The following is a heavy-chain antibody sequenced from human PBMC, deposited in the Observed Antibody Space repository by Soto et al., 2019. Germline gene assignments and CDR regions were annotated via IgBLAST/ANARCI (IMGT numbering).Heavy chain of an antibody. J-gene: IGHJ6*03. CDR3: AHSLAEECFYGSGSCPYYMDV. CDR2: IYWDDDK. CDR1: GFSLSTSGVG. D-gene: IGHD3-10*01. Sequence: QITLKESGPTLVKPTQTLTLTCTFSGFSLSTSGVGVGWIRQPPGKALEWLALIYWDDDKRYSPSLKSSLTITKDTSKNQVVLTMTNMDPVDTATYYCAHSLAEECFYGSGSCPYYMDVWGKGTTVTVSS. V-gene: IGHV2-5*02.